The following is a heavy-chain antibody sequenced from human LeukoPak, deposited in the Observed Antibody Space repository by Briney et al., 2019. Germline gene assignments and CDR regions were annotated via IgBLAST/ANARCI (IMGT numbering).Heavy chain of an antibody. V-gene: IGHV4-34*01. CDR1: GESVSGYF. CDR2: INRSGTT. CDR3: ARVPPSVTVGGMDV. J-gene: IGHJ6*02. D-gene: IGHD4-11*01. Sequence: SETLSLTCAVSGESVSGYFWSWISQTPGKGLEWIGEINRSGTTNLHPSLKSRVTISVDTSKNQFSLKLSSVTAADTGVYYCARVPPSVTVGGMDVWGQGTTATVSS.